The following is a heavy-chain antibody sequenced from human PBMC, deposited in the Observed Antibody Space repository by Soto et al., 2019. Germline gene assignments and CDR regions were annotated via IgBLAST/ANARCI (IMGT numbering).Heavy chain of an antibody. J-gene: IGHJ4*03. V-gene: IGHV3-23*01. CDR1: GVSFSSYA. D-gene: IGHD2-8*01. CDR2: ISGSGGST. Sequence: GGSMRLSSAASGVSFSSYAMSWVRQAPGKGLEWVSAISGSGGSTYYADSVKGRFTISRDNSKNTLYLQMNSLRAEDTAVYYCAKDLNYAIFQAHANNWGQGTLVTVSS. CDR3: AKDLNYAIFQAHANN.